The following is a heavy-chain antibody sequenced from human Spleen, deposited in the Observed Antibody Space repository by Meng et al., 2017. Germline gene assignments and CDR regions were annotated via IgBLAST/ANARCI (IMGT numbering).Heavy chain of an antibody. Sequence: VWGQQAGAGLLRPQEALSLPCVVYGGSFSDYYGSWIRQPPGKGLEWIGEINHSGSTNYNPSLESRATISVDTSQNNLSLKLSSVTAADSAVYYCARGPTTMAHDFDYWGQGTLVTVSS. CDR1: GGSFSDYY. D-gene: IGHD4-11*01. CDR3: ARGPTTMAHDFDY. V-gene: IGHV4-34*02. J-gene: IGHJ4*02. CDR2: INHSGST.